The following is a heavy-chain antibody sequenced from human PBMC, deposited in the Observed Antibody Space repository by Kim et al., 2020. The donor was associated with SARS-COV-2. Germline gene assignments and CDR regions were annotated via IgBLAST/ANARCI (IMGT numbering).Heavy chain of an antibody. CDR3: ARVGYDYVWGSYRDYYYYFGMDV. V-gene: IGHV3-11*05. D-gene: IGHD3-16*02. CDR1: GFTFSDYY. CDR2: ISSSSYT. J-gene: IGHJ6*02. Sequence: GGSLRLSCAASGFTFSDYYMSWIRQAPGKGLEWVSYISSSSYTNYADSVKGRFTISRDNAKNSLYLQMNSLRAEDTAVYYCARVGYDYVWGSYRDYYYYFGMDVWGHGNTVTVSS.